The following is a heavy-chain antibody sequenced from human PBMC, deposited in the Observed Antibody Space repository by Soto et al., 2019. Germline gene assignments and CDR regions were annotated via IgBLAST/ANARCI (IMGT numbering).Heavy chain of an antibody. V-gene: IGHV4-59*01. CDR2: IYYRGST. CDR3: ARRDGYALDI. Sequence: QVQLQESGPGLVKPSETLSLPCTVSCGSISSYYCSWIRQPPGKGLEWIGYIYYRGSTNYNPSLKGRVTLSVDTSKNQFSLKLSSVTAAATAVYFCARRDGYALDIWGQGTMVTVSS. J-gene: IGHJ3*02. CDR1: CGSISSYY.